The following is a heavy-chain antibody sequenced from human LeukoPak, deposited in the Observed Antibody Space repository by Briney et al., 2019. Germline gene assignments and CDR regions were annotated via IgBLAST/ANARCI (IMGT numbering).Heavy chain of an antibody. J-gene: IGHJ4*02. CDR3: ARDSRGPSKRYFDY. D-gene: IGHD3-10*01. Sequence: ASVKVSCKASGGTFSSYAISWVRQAPGQGLEWMGGIIPIFGTANYAQKFQGRVTITADESASTAYMELSSLRSEDTAVYYCARDSRGPSKRYFDYWGQGTLVTVSS. CDR1: GGTFSSYA. V-gene: IGHV1-69*13. CDR2: IIPIFGTA.